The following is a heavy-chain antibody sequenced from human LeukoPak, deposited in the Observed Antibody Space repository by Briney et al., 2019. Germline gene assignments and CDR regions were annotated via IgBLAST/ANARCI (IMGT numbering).Heavy chain of an antibody. J-gene: IGHJ4*02. CDR2: ISSSSSYI. D-gene: IGHD3-3*01. CDR1: GFTFSSYS. V-gene: IGHV3-21*01. CDR3: ARVHHYDFWRAWDY. Sequence: GGSLRLSCAASGFTFSSYSMNWVRQAPGKGLEWVSSISSSSSYIYYADSVKGRFTISRDNAKNSLYLQMNSLRAEDTAVYYCARVHHYDFWRAWDYWGQGTLVTVSS.